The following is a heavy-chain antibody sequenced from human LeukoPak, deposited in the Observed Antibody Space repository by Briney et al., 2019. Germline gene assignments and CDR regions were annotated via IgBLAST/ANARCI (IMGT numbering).Heavy chain of an antibody. J-gene: IGHJ4*02. CDR3: ARTTYYYGSGSYYNFDY. CDR1: GGSLSSGGYY. Sequence: SQTLSLTCTVSGGSLSSGGYYWSWIRQHPGKGLEWIGYIYYSGSTYYNPSLKSRVTISVDTSKNQFSLKLRSVTAADTAVYYCARTTYYYGSGSYYNFDYWGQGTLVTVSS. D-gene: IGHD3-10*01. V-gene: IGHV4-31*03. CDR2: IYYSGST.